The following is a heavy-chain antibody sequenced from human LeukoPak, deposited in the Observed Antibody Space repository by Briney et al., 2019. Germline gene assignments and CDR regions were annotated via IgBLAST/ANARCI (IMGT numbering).Heavy chain of an antibody. V-gene: IGHV3-21*01. CDR3: ARIITLHYYDSSAYSSPFDY. CDR2: ISSSSSYI. D-gene: IGHD3-22*01. J-gene: IGHJ4*02. Sequence: GGSLRLSCAASGFTFSSYSMNWVRQAPGKGLEWVSSISSSSSYIYYADSVKGRFTISRDNAKNSLYLQMNSLRAEDTAIYYCARIITLHYYDSSAYSSPFDYWGQGTLVTVSS. CDR1: GFTFSSYS.